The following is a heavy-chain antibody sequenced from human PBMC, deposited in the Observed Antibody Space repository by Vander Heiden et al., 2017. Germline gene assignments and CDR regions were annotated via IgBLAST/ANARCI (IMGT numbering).Heavy chain of an antibody. V-gene: IGHV3-53*01. D-gene: IGHD4-17*01. CDR3: ARDPAPFYVDYVTIGAFDI. J-gene: IGHJ3*02. CDR2: IDSGGST. CDR1: GFTVSSNY. Sequence: EVQLVESGGGLIQPGGSLRPSCAASGFTVSSNYMSWGRQAPGKGLEWVSVIDSGGSTYYADSVKGRVTISRDNSKNTLYLQMNSLRAEDTAVYYCARDPAPFYVDYVTIGAFDIWGEGPMVAVSS.